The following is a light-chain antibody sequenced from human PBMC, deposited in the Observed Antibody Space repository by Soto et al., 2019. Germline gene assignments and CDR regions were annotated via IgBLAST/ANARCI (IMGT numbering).Light chain of an antibody. CDR2: AAS. J-gene: IGKJ1*01. Sequence: DIQMTQSPSSLSASVGDRVTITCRASQSISSYLNWYQQKPGKAPKVLIYAASSLQSGVPSRFSGSGSETDFTLTISSLQSEDFAVYYCQQYNYWPPWTFGQGTKVDIK. CDR3: QQYNYWPPWT. V-gene: IGKV1-39*01. CDR1: QSISSY.